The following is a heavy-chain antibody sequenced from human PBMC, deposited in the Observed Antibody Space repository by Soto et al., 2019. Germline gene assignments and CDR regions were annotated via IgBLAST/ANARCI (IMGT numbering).Heavy chain of an antibody. CDR2: INHSGST. J-gene: IGHJ4*02. D-gene: IGHD5-12*01. V-gene: IGHV4-34*01. CDR1: GGSFRGYY. CDR3: ESSGYWLIVATVPYYFDF. Sequence: PSETLSLTCAVYGGSFRGYYWSWIRQPPGKGLEWIGEINHSGSTNYNPSLKSRVTISADKSKNQFTLKLSSVTAADTAVYYCESSGYWLIVATVPYYFDFWVQGTVVTVSS.